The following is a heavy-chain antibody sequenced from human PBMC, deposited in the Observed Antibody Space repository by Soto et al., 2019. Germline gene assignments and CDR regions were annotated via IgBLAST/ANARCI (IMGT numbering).Heavy chain of an antibody. CDR1: GFTFSSYW. Sequence: EVQLVESGGGLVQPGGSLRLSCAASGFTFSSYWMSWVRQAPGKGLEWVANIKQDGSEKYYVDSVKGRFTISRDNAKNSLYLQMNSLRAEDTAVYYCARAEQQRVLDYFDYWGQGTLVTVSS. D-gene: IGHD6-13*01. V-gene: IGHV3-7*04. CDR3: ARAEQQRVLDYFDY. CDR2: IKQDGSEK. J-gene: IGHJ4*02.